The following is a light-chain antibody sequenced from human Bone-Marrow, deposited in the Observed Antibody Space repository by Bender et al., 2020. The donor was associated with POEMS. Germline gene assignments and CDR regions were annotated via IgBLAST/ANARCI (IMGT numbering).Light chain of an antibody. Sequence: QSVVTQPPSLSEAPRQRVTISCSGSSSNIGSHPVNWYQQLPGTAPKLLLYNNSHRPTGVPDRFSASKSGTSASLDISELQTEDEALYYRRALDDSLRGWVFGGGAKLTVL. CDR3: RALDDSLRGWV. CDR2: NNS. CDR1: SSNIGSHP. V-gene: IGLV1-44*01. J-gene: IGLJ3*02.